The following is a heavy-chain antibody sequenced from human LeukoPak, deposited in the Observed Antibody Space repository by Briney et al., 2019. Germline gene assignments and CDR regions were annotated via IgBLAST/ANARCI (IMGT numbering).Heavy chain of an antibody. D-gene: IGHD3-10*01. Sequence: GGSLRLSCAASGFTFSSYSMNWVCQAPGKGLEWVSSISSSSSYIYYADSVKGRFTISRDNAKNSLYLQMNSLRAEDTAVYYCARYGPYGSGSYVDYWGQGTLVTVSS. CDR3: ARYGPYGSGSYVDY. V-gene: IGHV3-21*01. CDR1: GFTFSSYS. CDR2: ISSSSSYI. J-gene: IGHJ4*02.